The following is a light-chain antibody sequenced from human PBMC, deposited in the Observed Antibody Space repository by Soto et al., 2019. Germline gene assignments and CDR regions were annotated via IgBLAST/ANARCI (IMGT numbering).Light chain of an antibody. CDR3: QQYNDRPPLT. V-gene: IGKV3-15*01. Sequence: EVVMTQSPALLSVSPGERVTLSCRASQSVNNNLAWYQQQPGQAPRLLIYDTSSRATGVPPKFSGSGSGTEFTLTISSRQAEDFAVYYCQQYNDRPPLTFGGGTKVEI. J-gene: IGKJ4*01. CDR1: QSVNNN. CDR2: DTS.